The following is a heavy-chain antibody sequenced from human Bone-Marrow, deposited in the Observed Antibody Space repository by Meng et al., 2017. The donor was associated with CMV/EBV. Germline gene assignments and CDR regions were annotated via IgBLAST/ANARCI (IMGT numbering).Heavy chain of an antibody. J-gene: IGHJ4*02. CDR1: GGSISSYY. CDR3: ARYTVTTVFAY. V-gene: IGHV4-59*01. Sequence: SETLSLTCTVSGGSISSYYWSWIRQPPGKGLEWIGYIYYSGSTNYNPSLKSRVTISVDTSKNQFSLKLSSVTAADTAVYYCARYTVTTVFAYWGQGNLVNVSS. CDR2: IYYSGST. D-gene: IGHD4-11*01.